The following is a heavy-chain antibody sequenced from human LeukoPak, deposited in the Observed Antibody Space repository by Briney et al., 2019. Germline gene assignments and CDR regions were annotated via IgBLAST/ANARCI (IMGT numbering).Heavy chain of an antibody. J-gene: IGHJ4*02. CDR1: GGSISSYY. Sequence: SETLSLTCTVSGGSISSYYWSWIRQPPGKGLEWIGYIYYSGSTNYNPSLKSRVTISVDTSKNQFSLKLSSVTAADTAVYYCARHEASSGFKDYWGQGTLVTVSS. D-gene: IGHD3-22*01. V-gene: IGHV4-59*08. CDR2: IYYSGST. CDR3: ARHEASSGFKDY.